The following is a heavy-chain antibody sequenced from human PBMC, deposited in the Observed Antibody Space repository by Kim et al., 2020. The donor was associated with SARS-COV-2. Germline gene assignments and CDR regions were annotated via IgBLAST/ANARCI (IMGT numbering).Heavy chain of an antibody. CDR2: IDWDDDR. Sequence: SGPTLVNPTQTLTLTCTFSGFSLSTSGMCVSWIRQSPGKALEWLARIDWDDDRYYNTSLKTRLTISKDTSKNQVVLIMTNMDPVATATYYCARLRGTGTTRSQSYRYYMDVWGKGTMVTVSS. J-gene: IGHJ6*03. CDR1: GFSLSTSGMC. CDR3: ARLRGTGTTRSQSYRYYMDV. D-gene: IGHD1-7*01. V-gene: IGHV2-70*11.